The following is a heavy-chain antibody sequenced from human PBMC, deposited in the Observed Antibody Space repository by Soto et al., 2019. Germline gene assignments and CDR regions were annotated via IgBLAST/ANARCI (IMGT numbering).Heavy chain of an antibody. CDR2: IYYSGST. D-gene: IGHD5-18*01. CDR1: GGSISSGGYY. J-gene: IGHJ4*02. CDR3: ARPIQLWGPFDY. Sequence: SETLSLTCTVSGGSISSGGYYWSWIRQHPGKGLEWIGYIYYSGSTYYNPSLKSRVTISVDTSKNQFSLKLSSVTAADTAVYYCARPIQLWGPFDYWGQGTLVTVSS. V-gene: IGHV4-31*03.